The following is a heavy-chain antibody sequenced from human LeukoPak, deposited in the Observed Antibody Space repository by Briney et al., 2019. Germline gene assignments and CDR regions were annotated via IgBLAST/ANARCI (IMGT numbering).Heavy chain of an antibody. Sequence: GGSLRLSCAVSGFTVSSNYMSWVRQAPGKGLDWVAFIRYDGSDSYYTDSVKGRFTISRDDSKKTLYLQMNSLRTEDTAVYYCALLGVVIPPDTYDVWGQGTLVTVSS. CDR1: GFTVSSNY. D-gene: IGHD3-3*01. CDR3: ALLGVVIPPDTYDV. V-gene: IGHV3-30*02. J-gene: IGHJ3*01. CDR2: IRYDGSDS.